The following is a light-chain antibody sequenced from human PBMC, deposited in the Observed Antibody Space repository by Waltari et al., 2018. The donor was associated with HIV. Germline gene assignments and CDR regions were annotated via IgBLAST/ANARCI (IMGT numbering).Light chain of an antibody. J-gene: IGLJ2*01. V-gene: IGLV2-14*01. CDR1: SSDVGAYTL. CDR2: EVS. Sequence: QSALTQPASVSGSPGQSITISCTGTSSDVGAYTLFSWYQPNPAKAPKLMIYEVSNRPSGVSDRFSGSKSDNAASLTISGLQAEDEADYYCSSYTSSNAYVVFGRDQADRP. CDR3: SSYTSSNAYVV.